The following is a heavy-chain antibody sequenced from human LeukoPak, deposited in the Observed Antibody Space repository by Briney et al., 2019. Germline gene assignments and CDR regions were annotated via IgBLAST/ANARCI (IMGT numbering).Heavy chain of an antibody. CDR1: GGSISSSSYY. Sequence: SETLSLTCTVSGGSISSSSYYWGWIRQPPGKGLEWIGSIYYSGSTYYNPPLKSRVTISVDTSKNQFSLKLSSVTAADTAVYYCARVPRGYSYGYYYYYMDVWGKGTTVTVSS. J-gene: IGHJ6*03. CDR3: ARVPRGYSYGYYYYYMDV. V-gene: IGHV4-39*07. CDR2: IYYSGST. D-gene: IGHD5-18*01.